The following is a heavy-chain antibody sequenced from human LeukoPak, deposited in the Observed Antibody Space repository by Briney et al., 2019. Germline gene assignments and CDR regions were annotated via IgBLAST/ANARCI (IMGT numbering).Heavy chain of an antibody. CDR3: ARLRTGHTPYYYYMDV. J-gene: IGHJ6*03. CDR1: GGSINSSNW. CDR2: IFHSATT. V-gene: IGHV4-4*02. Sequence: ASETLSLTCAVSGGSINSSNWWSWVRQPPGKGLEWIGEIFHSATTNYNPSLKSRVTISVDKSKNQFSLKLSSVTAADTAVYYCARLRTGHTPYYYYMDVWGKGTTVTVSS.